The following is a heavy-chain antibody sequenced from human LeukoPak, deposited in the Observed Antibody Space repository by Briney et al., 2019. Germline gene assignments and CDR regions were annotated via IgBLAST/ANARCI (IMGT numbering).Heavy chain of an antibody. CDR3: AKDLAYSFDS. J-gene: IGHJ4*02. V-gene: IGHV3-23*01. CDR2: ISATDRRT. CDR1: GFAFSTYA. Sequence: EPGGSLRLSCAASGFAFSTYAMSWVRQAPGKGLEWVAAISATDRRTYYADSVKGRFTISRDNWRMLYLQMNSLRAEDTAVYYCAKDLAYSFDSWGQGTLVTVSS.